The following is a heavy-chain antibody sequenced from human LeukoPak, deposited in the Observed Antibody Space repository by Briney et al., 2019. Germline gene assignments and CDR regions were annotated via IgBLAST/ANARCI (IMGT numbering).Heavy chain of an antibody. V-gene: IGHV3-21*01. CDR1: GFTFSSYT. CDR3: ARGPLGLSTFDY. CDR2: ISSSSSYI. D-gene: IGHD3-16*02. Sequence: GGSLRLSCAASGFTFSSYTMNWVRQAPGKGLEWVSSISSSSSYIYYADSLKGRFTISRDNAKNSLYLQMNSLRAEDTAVYYCARGPLGLSTFDYWGQGTLVTVSS. J-gene: IGHJ4*02.